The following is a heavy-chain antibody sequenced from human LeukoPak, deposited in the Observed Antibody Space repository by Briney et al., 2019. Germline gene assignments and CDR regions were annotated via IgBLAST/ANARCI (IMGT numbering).Heavy chain of an antibody. CDR3: AKGGILSGYWVDC. CDR2: IQYNGTNK. CDR1: GFTFSNYG. J-gene: IGHJ4*02. V-gene: IGHV3-30*02. D-gene: IGHD3-9*01. Sequence: GGSLRLSCAASGFTFSNYGVHWVRQAPGKGLEWVAFIQYNGTNKYYADSVKGRFTISRDNSKNTLYLQMNSLRAEDTALYYCAKGGILSGYWVDCWGQGTLVTVSS.